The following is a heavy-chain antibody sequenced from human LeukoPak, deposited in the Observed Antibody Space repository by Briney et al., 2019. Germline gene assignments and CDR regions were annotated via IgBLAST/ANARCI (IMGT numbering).Heavy chain of an antibody. CDR3: AKDWMVRGVDGMDV. J-gene: IGHJ6*02. CDR2: ISGSGGST. Sequence: GGSLRLSCAASGFTFSSYAMSWVRQAPGKGLEWVSAISGSGGSTYYADSVKGRFTTSRDNSKNTLYLQMNSLRAEDTAVYYCAKDWMVRGVDGMDVWGQGTTVTVSS. D-gene: IGHD3-10*01. V-gene: IGHV3-23*01. CDR1: GFTFSSYA.